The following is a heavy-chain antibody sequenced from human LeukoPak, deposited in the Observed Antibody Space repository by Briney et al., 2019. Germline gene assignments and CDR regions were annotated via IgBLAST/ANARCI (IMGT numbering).Heavy chain of an antibody. CDR3: ARGDGLGELLSTFDY. D-gene: IGHD3-16*01. J-gene: IGHJ4*02. CDR2: VSYDGSNS. Sequence: GGSLRLSCAASGFTFNTYAMHWVRQAPGKGLEWVAVVSYDGSNSYYADSVKGRFTISRDNSKNTLYLQMDSLRPEDTAVYYCARGDGLGELLSTFDYWGQGTLVTVSS. V-gene: IGHV3-30-3*01. CDR1: GFTFNTYA.